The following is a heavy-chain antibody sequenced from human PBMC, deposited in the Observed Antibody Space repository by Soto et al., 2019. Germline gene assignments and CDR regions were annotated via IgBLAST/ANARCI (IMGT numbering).Heavy chain of an antibody. CDR2: ISYDGSNK. CDR1: GVTFSSYG. J-gene: IGHJ6*02. CDR3: AKESCTWIQLWLRRSRYYGMDV. D-gene: IGHD5-18*01. Sequence: GGSLRLSCAASGVTFSSYGMRWFRQAPGKGLEWVAVISYDGSNKYYADSVKGRFTISRDNSKNTLYLQMNSLRAEDTAVYYCAKESCTWIQLWLRRSRYYGMDVWGQGTTVTVSS. V-gene: IGHV3-30*18.